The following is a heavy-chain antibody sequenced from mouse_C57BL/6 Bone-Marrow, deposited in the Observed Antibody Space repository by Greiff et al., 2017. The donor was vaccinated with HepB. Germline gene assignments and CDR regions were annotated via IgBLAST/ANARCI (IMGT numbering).Heavy chain of an antibody. D-gene: IGHD4-1*01. J-gene: IGHJ1*03. CDR2: IYPGDGDT. V-gene: IGHV1-82*01. Sequence: QVQLQQSGPELVKPGASVKISCKASGYAFSSSWMNWVKQRPGKGLEWIGRIYPGDGDTNYNGKFKGKATLTADKSSSTAYMQLSSLTSEDSAVYFCARGDDWDYFDVWGTGTTVTVSS. CDR3: ARGDDWDYFDV. CDR1: GYAFSSSW.